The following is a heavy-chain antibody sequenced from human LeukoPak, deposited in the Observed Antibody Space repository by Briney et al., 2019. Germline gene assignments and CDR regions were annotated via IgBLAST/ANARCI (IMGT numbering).Heavy chain of an antibody. J-gene: IGHJ5*02. V-gene: IGHV4-39*07. CDR3: ARGSGYCSSTSCYGNWFDP. CDR1: GGSISSSSYY. Sequence: PSETLSLTCTVSGGSISSSSYYWSWIRQPPGKGLEWIGEINHSGSTNYNPSLKSRVTISVDTSKNQFSLKLSSVTAADTAVYYCARGSGYCSSTSCYGNWFDPWGQGTLVTVSS. CDR2: INHSGST. D-gene: IGHD2-2*01.